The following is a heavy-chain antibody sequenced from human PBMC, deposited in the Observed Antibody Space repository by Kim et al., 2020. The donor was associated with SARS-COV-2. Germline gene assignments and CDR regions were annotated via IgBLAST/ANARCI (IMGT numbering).Heavy chain of an antibody. CDR1: GFTFSSYA. CDR2: ISYDGSNK. D-gene: IGHD2-2*01. V-gene: IGHV3-30*04. CDR3: ARDVYQLPNYYFDY. Sequence: GGSLRLSCAASGFTFSSYAMHWVRQAPGKGLEWVAVISYDGSNKYYADSVKGRFTISRDNSKNTLYLQMNSLRAEDTAVYYCARDVYQLPNYYFDYWGQGTLVTVSS. J-gene: IGHJ4*02.